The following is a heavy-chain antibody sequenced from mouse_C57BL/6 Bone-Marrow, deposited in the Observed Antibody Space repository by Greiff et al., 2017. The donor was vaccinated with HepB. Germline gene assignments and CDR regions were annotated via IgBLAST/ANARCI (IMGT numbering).Heavy chain of an antibody. V-gene: IGHV1-52*01. CDR2: IDPSDSET. CDR1: GYTFTSYW. Sequence: VQLQQPGAELVRPGSSVKLSCKASGYTFTSYWMHWVKQRPIQGLEWIGNIDPSDSETHYNQKFKDKATLTVDKSSSTAYMQLSSLTSEDSEVYYCARSGGLRSGFAYWGQGTLVTVSA. D-gene: IGHD2-2*01. CDR3: ARSGGLRSGFAY. J-gene: IGHJ3*01.